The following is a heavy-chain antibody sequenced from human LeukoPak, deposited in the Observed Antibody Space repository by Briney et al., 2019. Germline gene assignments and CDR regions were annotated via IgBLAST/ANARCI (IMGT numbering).Heavy chain of an antibody. D-gene: IGHD6-6*01. Sequence: SETLSLTCTVSGGSISSSSYYWGWIRQPPGKGLEWIGSIYYSGSTYYNPPLKSRVTISVDTSKNQFSLKLSSVTAADTAVYYCARHFLVNWFDPWGQGTLVTVSS. CDR1: GGSISSSSYY. CDR2: IYYSGST. J-gene: IGHJ5*02. CDR3: ARHFLVNWFDP. V-gene: IGHV4-39*01.